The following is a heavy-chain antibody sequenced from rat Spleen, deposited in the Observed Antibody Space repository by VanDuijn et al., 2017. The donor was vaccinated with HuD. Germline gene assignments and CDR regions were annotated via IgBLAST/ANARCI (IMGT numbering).Heavy chain of an antibody. J-gene: IGHJ3*01. CDR3: TTYGGLRNWFAY. CDR1: GFTFNNFD. Sequence: EVKLVESGGGLVQPGRSMKLSCAASGFTFNNFDMAWVRQTPTKGLEWVASINYDGSNTYYRDSAKGRFTVSRDDAKSTLYLQMDSLRSEDTATYYCTTYGGLRNWFAYWGQGTLVTVSS. D-gene: IGHD4-1*01. CDR2: INYDGSNT. V-gene: IGHV5-20*01.